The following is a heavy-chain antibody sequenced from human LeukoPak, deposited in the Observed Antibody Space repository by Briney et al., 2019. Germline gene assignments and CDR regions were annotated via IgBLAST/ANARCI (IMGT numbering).Heavy chain of an antibody. CDR1: GFTFSSYE. Sequence: GGSLRLSCAASGFTFSSYEMNWVRQAPGKGLEWVSYISSSGSTIYYADSVKGRFTISRDNAKNSLYLQMNSLRAEDTAVYHCARIPSYYYDSSGGFDYWGQGTLVTVSS. CDR3: ARIPSYYYDSSGGFDY. D-gene: IGHD3-22*01. CDR2: ISSSGSTI. J-gene: IGHJ4*02. V-gene: IGHV3-48*03.